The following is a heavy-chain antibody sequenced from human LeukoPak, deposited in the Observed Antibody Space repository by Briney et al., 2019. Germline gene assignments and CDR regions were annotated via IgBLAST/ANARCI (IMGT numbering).Heavy chain of an antibody. Sequence: SETPSLTCTVSGGSISSYSWNWLRHPPGKGQEWLRDIYYSGCTNFYPSLNSLVTISVDTSKNQLSLKLSSVTAADTAVYYCARGARICSSTSCQGYFDYWGQGTLVTVSS. CDR2: IYYSGCT. J-gene: IGHJ4*02. V-gene: IGHV4-59*01. CDR3: ARGARICSSTSCQGYFDY. CDR1: GGSISSYS. D-gene: IGHD2-2*01.